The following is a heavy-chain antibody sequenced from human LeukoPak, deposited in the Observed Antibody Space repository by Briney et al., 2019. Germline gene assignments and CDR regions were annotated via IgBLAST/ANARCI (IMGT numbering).Heavy chain of an antibody. V-gene: IGHV1-2*02. J-gene: IGHJ4*02. D-gene: IGHD5-24*01. CDR2: INPNSGGT. CDR3: ARGGAPVEMATKIFDY. CDR1: GYTFTGYY. Sequence: PGASVKVSCKASGYTFTGYYMHWVRQAPGQGLEWMGWINPNSGGTNYAQKFQGRVTMTRDTSISTAYMELSRLRSDDTAVYYCARGGAPVEMATKIFDYWGQGTLVTVSS.